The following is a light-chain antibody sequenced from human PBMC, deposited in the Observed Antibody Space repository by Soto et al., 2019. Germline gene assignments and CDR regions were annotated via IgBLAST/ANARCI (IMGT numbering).Light chain of an antibody. CDR3: QQYDNLPYT. V-gene: IGKV1-33*01. CDR1: QDISNY. CDR2: DAS. J-gene: IGKJ2*01. Sequence: DIQMTQSPSSLSASVGDRVTITCQASQDISNYLTWYQQKPGKAPTLLIYDASNLETGVPSRFSGSGSGTDFTFTISSLQPEDIATYYCQQYDNLPYTFGQGTKLEIK.